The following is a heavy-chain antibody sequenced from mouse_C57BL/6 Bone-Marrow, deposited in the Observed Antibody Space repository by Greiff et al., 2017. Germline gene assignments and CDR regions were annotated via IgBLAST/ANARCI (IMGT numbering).Heavy chain of an antibody. V-gene: IGHV5-17*01. CDR3: EGGDAMDY. CDR2: ISSGSSTI. J-gene: IGHJ4*01. CDR1: GFTFSDYG. Sequence: EVQGVESGGGLVKPGGSLKLSCAASGFTFSDYGMHWVRQTPEKGLEWVGYISSGSSTIYYADTVKGRFTISRDNATNTLFLQMTSLRSEDTAMYYCEGGDAMDYWGQGTSVTVSS. D-gene: IGHD1-1*02.